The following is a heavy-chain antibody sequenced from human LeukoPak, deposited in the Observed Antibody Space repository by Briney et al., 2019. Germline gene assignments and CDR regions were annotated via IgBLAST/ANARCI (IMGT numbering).Heavy chain of an antibody. CDR3: ARLSLLWFGEPQDY. CDR2: IYYSGST. CDR1: GGSISSSSYY. J-gene: IGHJ4*02. V-gene: IGHV4-39*01. D-gene: IGHD3-10*01. Sequence: SETLSLTCTVSGGSISSSSYYWGWIRQPPGMGLEWIGSIYYSGSTYYNPSLKSRVTISVDTSKNQFSLKLSSVTAADTAVYYCARLSLLWFGEPQDYWGQGTLVTVSS.